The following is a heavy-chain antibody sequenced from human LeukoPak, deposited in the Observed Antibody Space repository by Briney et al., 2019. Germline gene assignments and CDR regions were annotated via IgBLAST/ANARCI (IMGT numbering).Heavy chain of an antibody. CDR1: GYTFTSYD. CDR2: MNPNSGNT. Sequence: ASVKVSCKASGYTFTSYDINWVRQATGQGLEWMGWMNPNSGNTGYAQKFQGRVTITRNTSISTAYMELSSLRSEDAAVYYCARVGVSGWTPFDYWGQGTLVTVSS. D-gene: IGHD6-19*01. V-gene: IGHV1-8*03. J-gene: IGHJ4*02. CDR3: ARVGVSGWTPFDY.